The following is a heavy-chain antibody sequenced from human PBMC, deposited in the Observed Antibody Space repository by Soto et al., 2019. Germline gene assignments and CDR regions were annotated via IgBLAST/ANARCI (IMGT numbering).Heavy chain of an antibody. J-gene: IGHJ6*02. D-gene: IGHD3-16*01. Sequence: PGASLRHSCAASGFTFSIYGMHWVRQAPGRGLEWVGVISYDGSNKYYAGSVKGRFTLSRDNSQNTLHVKMNSLRAEDTGVYYCARFGRYLVDRDYYYYDMDVRSQRTTVTVS. CDR3: ARFGRYLVDRDYYYYDMDV. V-gene: IGHV3-30*03. CDR1: GFTFSIYG. CDR2: ISYDGSNK.